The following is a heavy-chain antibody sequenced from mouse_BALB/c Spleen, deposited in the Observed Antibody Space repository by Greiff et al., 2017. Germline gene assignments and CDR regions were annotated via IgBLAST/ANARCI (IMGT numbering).Heavy chain of an antibody. V-gene: IGHV3-8*02. CDR1: GDSITSGY. CDR3: ARYYRRGYYYAMDY. Sequence: EVKLVESGPSLVKPSQTLSLTCSVTGDSITSGYWNWIRKFPGNKLEYMGYISYSGSTYYNPSLKSRISITRDTSKNQYYLQLNSVTTEDTATYYCARYYRRGYYYAMDYWGQGTSVTVSS. CDR2: ISYSGST. J-gene: IGHJ4*01. D-gene: IGHD2-14*01.